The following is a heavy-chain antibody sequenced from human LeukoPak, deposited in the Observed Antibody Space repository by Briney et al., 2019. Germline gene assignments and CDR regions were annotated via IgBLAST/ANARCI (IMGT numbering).Heavy chain of an antibody. CDR2: IYYSGST. CDR3: ARSGGGGYFDY. CDR1: GGSISSYY. D-gene: IGHD4-23*01. V-gene: IGHV4-59*12. J-gene: IGHJ4*02. Sequence: SETLSLICTVSGGSISSYYWSGIRQPPGKELAGIGYIYYSGSTNYNPSLKCRVTMSVDTSKNQFSLELSSVTALDTAVYYCARSGGGGYFDYWGQGTLVTVSS.